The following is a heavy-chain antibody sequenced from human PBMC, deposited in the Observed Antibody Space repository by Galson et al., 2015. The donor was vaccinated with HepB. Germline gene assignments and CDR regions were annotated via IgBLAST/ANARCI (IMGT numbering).Heavy chain of an antibody. CDR3: ARDLVGIAAAHGNFDY. CDR1: GFTFSDYY. V-gene: IGHV3-11*01. D-gene: IGHD6-13*01. J-gene: IGHJ4*02. CDR2: ISSSGSTI. Sequence: SLRLSCAASGFTFSDYYMSWIRQAPGKGLEWVSYISSSGSTIYYADSVKGRFTISRDNAKNSLYLQMNSLRAEDTAVYYCARDLVGIAAAHGNFDYWGQGTLVTVSS.